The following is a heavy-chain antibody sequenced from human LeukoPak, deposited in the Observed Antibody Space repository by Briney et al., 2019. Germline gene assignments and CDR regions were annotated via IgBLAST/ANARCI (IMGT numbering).Heavy chain of an antibody. V-gene: IGHV3-74*01. J-gene: IGHJ4*02. D-gene: IGHD3-3*01. CDR3: TRDWRNKAFDY. CDR2: IRSDGGAT. CDR1: GFTFSKYW. Sequence: GGSLRLSCEDSGFTFSKYWMHWVRQAPGKGLVWVSRIRSDGGATDYADSVKGRFTISRDNAKNTLYLQMNSLIVEDTALYYCTRDWRNKAFDYWGQGTLVTVSS.